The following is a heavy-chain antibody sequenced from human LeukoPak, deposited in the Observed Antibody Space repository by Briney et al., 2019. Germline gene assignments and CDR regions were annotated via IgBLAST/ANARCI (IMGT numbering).Heavy chain of an antibody. D-gene: IGHD3-9*01. CDR1: AYSISSGYY. J-gene: IGHJ6*03. V-gene: IGHV4-61*01. Sequence: SETLSLTCTVSAYSISSGYYWGWIRQPPGKGLEWIGYIYYSGSTNYNPSLKSRVTISVDTSKNQFSLKLSSVTAADTAVYYCARAESYYDILTGYPDLYYYYMDVWGKGTTVTVSS. CDR3: ARAESYYDILTGYPDLYYYYMDV. CDR2: IYYSGST.